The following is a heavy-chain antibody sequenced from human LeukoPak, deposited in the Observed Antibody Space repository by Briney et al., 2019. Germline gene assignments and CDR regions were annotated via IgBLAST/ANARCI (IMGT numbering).Heavy chain of an antibody. J-gene: IGHJ4*02. V-gene: IGHV3-23*01. CDR2: ISGSGFNT. Sequence: GGSLRLSCAVSGFTFNNYGMSWVRQAPGKGLEWVSAISGSGFNTYYADSVKGRFTISRDNSKSTLYLQMNSLRAEDTAVYYCVKGRYSGSYYYFDYWGQGTLVTVSS. D-gene: IGHD1-26*01. CDR1: GFTFNNYG. CDR3: VKGRYSGSYYYFDY.